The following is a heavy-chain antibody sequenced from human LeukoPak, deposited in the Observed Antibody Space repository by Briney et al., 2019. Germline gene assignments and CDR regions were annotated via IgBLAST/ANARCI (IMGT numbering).Heavy chain of an antibody. Sequence: PSETLSLTCTVSGGSISSSSYYWGWIRQPPGKGLEWIGSIYYSGSTYYNPSLKSRVTISVDTSKNQFSPKLSSVTAADTAVYYCARDPPKYSSSWYNGNWFDPWGQGTLVTVSS. V-gene: IGHV4-39*07. CDR3: ARDPPKYSSSWYNGNWFDP. D-gene: IGHD6-13*01. CDR2: IYYSGST. CDR1: GGSISSSSYY. J-gene: IGHJ5*02.